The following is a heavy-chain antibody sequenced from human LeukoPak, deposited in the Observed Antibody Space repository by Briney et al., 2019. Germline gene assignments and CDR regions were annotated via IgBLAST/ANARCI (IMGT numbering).Heavy chain of an antibody. V-gene: IGHV1-69*05. Sequence: SVKVSCKASGGTFSSYAISWVRQAPGQGLEWMGGIIPIFGTANYAQKFQGRVTITTDESTSTAYMELSSLRSEDTAVYYCARSVLIDIVVVPAAIFGGNSGYYFDYWGQGTLVTVSS. CDR2: IIPIFGTA. CDR1: GGTFSSYA. J-gene: IGHJ4*02. D-gene: IGHD2-2*01. CDR3: ARSVLIDIVVVPAAIFGGNSGYYFDY.